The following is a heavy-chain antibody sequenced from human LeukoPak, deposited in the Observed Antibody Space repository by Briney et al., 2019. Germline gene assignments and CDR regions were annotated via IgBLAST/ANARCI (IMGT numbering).Heavy chain of an antibody. CDR2: IYYSGST. Sequence: KPSETLSLTCAVYGGSFSGYYWSWIRQPPGKGLEWIGYIYYSGSTNYNPSLKSRVTISVDTSKNQFSLKLSSVTAADTAVYYCAGATTVVIDYWGQGTLVTVSS. D-gene: IGHD4-23*01. CDR1: GGSFSGYY. CDR3: AGATTVVIDY. V-gene: IGHV4-59*01. J-gene: IGHJ4*02.